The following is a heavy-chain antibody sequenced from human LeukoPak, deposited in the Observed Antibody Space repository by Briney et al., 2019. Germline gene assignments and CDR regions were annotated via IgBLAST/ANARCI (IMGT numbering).Heavy chain of an antibody. J-gene: IGHJ4*02. V-gene: IGHV3-7*05. CDR1: GFTFSGYW. CDR3: ARESNGWYTHFDY. CDR2: INHAGSEK. Sequence: GGSLRLSCAASGFTFSGYWMSWVRQAPGKGLEGVANINHAGSEKYYVDSVKGRFTISGDNAKNSLYLQMNSLRAEDTAVYYCARESNGWYTHFDYWGQGTLVTVSS. D-gene: IGHD6-19*01.